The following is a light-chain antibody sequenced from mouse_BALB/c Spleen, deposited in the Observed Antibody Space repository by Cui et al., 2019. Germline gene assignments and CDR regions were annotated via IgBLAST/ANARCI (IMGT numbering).Light chain of an antibody. J-gene: IGKJ4*01. V-gene: IGKV17-127*01. CDR1: TDIDDD. CDR3: LQSDNMPLT. Sequence: ETTVTQSPASLSVATGEKVTISCITSTDIDDDMKWYQQKPGAPPTLLISEGTTLRPGGPSRFSSRGYGTDFVFTIENTRSEDVADYYCLQSDNMPLTFGSGTKLEIK. CDR2: EGT.